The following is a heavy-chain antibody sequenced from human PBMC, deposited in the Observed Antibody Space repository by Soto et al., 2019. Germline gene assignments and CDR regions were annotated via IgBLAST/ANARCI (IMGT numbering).Heavy chain of an antibody. CDR1: GDTISSRSHY. Sequence: KASETLSLTCAVSGDTISSRSHYWNWIRRVPGKGLEFIGYIFYTGATYYNPSLRGRISMSVDTSKNQFSLTLRSVTAADTAIYYCAREGRHSGGMRESWFDPWGQGTQVTVSS. D-gene: IGHD3-10*01. CDR3: AREGRHSGGMRESWFDP. J-gene: IGHJ5*02. CDR2: IFYTGAT. V-gene: IGHV4-31*11.